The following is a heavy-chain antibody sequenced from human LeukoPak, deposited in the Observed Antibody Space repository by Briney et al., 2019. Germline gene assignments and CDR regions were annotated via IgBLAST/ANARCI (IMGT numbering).Heavy chain of an antibody. CDR1: GFTFRSYS. V-gene: IGHV3-21*01. CDR3: ARDRTVTTLDVFDC. CDR2: ISSGSSYR. D-gene: IGHD4-17*01. Sequence: GGSLRLSCVVSGFTFRSYSLNWVRQAPGKGLEWVSSISSGSSYRYYADSVQGRFTISRDNAKNILFLQMNSLRVEDTAIYYCARDRTVTTLDVFDCWGQGTLVTVSS. J-gene: IGHJ4*02.